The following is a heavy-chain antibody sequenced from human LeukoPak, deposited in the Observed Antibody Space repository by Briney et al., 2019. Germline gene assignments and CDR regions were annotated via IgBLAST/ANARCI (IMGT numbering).Heavy chain of an antibody. Sequence: GGSLRLSCAASGFTFSTYNMNWVRQAPGKGLEWISYISSSTSTIYYADSVKGRFTISRDNAKNSLYLQMNSLRVEDTAVYYCARVRGSGSYVDYWGQGTLVAVSS. CDR1: GFTFSTYN. CDR3: ARVRGSGSYVDY. J-gene: IGHJ4*02. CDR2: ISSSTSTI. D-gene: IGHD3-10*01. V-gene: IGHV3-48*01.